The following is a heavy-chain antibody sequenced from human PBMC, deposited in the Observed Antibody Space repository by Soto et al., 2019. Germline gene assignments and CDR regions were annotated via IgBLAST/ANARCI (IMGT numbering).Heavy chain of an antibody. J-gene: IGHJ4*02. D-gene: IGHD2-2*01. Sequence: GGSLRLSCAASGFTVSTNYMSWVRQAPGKGLEWVSVIYTGGNTYYADSVKGRFTISRDNSKNTLYLQMNSLRAEDTAVYYCARGSRRVIDYWGQGTLVTVSS. CDR2: IYTGGNT. CDR1: GFTVSTNY. V-gene: IGHV3-66*01. CDR3: ARGSRRVIDY.